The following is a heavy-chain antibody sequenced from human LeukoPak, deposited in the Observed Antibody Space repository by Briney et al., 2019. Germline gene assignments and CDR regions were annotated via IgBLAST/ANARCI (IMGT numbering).Heavy chain of an antibody. D-gene: IGHD3-22*01. CDR2: ISSSSSYI. CDR1: GFTFSSYS. CDR3: ARVRRYYDTTGSDDAFDI. Sequence: GGSLRLSCAASGFTFSSYSMNWVRQAPGKGLEWVSSISSSSSYIYYADSVKVRFTISRDNAMNTLYLQMNSLRAEDTAVYYCARVRRYYDTTGSDDAFDIWGQGTMVTVSS. V-gene: IGHV3-21*01. J-gene: IGHJ3*02.